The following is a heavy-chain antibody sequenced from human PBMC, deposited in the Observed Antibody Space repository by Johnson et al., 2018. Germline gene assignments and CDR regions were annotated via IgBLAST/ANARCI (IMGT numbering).Heavy chain of an antibody. J-gene: IGHJ6*03. Sequence: EVQLVESGGGLVQHGGSLRLSCAASGFTFSSYAMSWVRQAPGKGLEWVSCISGRGGSTYYADSVTGRFLISRATSKNTLYLQRNSLRAEDTAVYYCAKDGNCSGGSCYETLFANYYYYYYMDVWGKGTTVTVSS. CDR3: AKDGNCSGGSCYETLFANYYYYYYMDV. V-gene: IGHV3-23*04. CDR1: GFTFSSYA. CDR2: ISGRGGST. D-gene: IGHD2-15*01.